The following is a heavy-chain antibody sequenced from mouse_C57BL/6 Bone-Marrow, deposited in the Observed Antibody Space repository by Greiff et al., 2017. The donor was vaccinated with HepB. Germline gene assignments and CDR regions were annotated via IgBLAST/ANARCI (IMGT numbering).Heavy chain of an antibody. CDR1: GYTFTSYW. CDR2: IHPNSGST. V-gene: IGHV1-64*01. J-gene: IGHJ1*03. D-gene: IGHD1-1*01. Sequence: QVQLQQPGAELVKPGASVKLSCKASGYTFTSYWMHWVKQRPGQGLEWIGMIHPNSGSTNYNEKFKSKATLTVYKSSSTAYMQLSSLTSEDSAVYYCARGTVVAHFDVWGTGTTVTVSS. CDR3: ARGTVVAHFDV.